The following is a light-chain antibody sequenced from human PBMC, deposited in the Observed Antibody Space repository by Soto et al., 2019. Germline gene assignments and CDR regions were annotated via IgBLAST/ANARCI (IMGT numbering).Light chain of an antibody. V-gene: IGLV2-14*01. Sequence: QSALTQPASVSGSPGQSITISCSGTSRDIGAYNLVSWYQQPPGKAPKLLIYEVRNRPSGISYRFSGSNSGTTAALTISSLLPEDEADYYCSTSTSRSTLVFGGGTKVTVL. CDR2: EVR. CDR3: STSTSRSTLV. CDR1: SRDIGAYNL. J-gene: IGLJ2*01.